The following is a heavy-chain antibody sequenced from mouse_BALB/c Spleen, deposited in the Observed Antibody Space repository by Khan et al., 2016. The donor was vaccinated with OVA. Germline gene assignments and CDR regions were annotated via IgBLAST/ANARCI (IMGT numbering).Heavy chain of an antibody. CDR2: IDPANGNA. CDR1: GFNVKDTY. Sequence: VQLQQSGAEFVKPGASVKLSCTVSGFNVKDTYMHWVKQRPEEGLEWIGRIDPANGNANYDPKFQDTATITADTSSNTAYLHLSRLTFEDTAVYYCARGGWSYAMDDWGQGTSVTVSS. V-gene: IGHV14-3*02. D-gene: IGHD1-1*02. CDR3: ARGGWSYAMDD. J-gene: IGHJ4*01.